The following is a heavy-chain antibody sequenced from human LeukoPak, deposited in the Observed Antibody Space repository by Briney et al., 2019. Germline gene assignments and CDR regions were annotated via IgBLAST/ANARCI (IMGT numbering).Heavy chain of an antibody. CDR3: ASGCCSSTRCYTYNWFDP. J-gene: IGHJ5*02. CDR1: GFTFSDYY. D-gene: IGHD2-2*02. CDR2: ISSSGSTI. V-gene: IGHV3-11*01. Sequence: AGGSLRLSCAASGFTFSDYYMSWIRQAPGKGLEWVSYISSSGSTIYYADSVKGRFTISRDNAKNSLYLQMNSLRAEDTAVYYCASGCCSSTRCYTYNWFDPWGQGTLVTVSS.